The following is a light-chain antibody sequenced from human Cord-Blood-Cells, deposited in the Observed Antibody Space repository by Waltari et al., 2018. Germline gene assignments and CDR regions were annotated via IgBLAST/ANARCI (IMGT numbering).Light chain of an antibody. CDR2: GAS. V-gene: IGKV3-15*01. J-gene: IGKJ2*01. Sequence: EIVMTQSPATLSVSPGERATLSCRASQSVSSNLAWYQQKPGQAPRLLIYGASTRATGIPARFSGSGSVTEFTLTISSLQSEDFAGYDCQQYNNWPYTFGQGTKLEIK. CDR1: QSVSSN. CDR3: QQYNNWPYT.